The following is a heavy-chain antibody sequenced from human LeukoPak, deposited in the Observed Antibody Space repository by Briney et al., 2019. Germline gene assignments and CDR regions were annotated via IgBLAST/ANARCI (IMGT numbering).Heavy chain of an antibody. V-gene: IGHV3-49*04. CDR3: TREEGGGSYDAFDI. D-gene: IGHD1-26*01. J-gene: IGHJ3*02. CDR1: GFTFGDYA. CDR2: IRSKAYGGTT. Sequence: GGSLRLSCTASGFTFGDYAMSWVRQAPGKGLEWVGFIRSKAYGGTTEYAASVKGRFTISRDDSKSIAYLQMNSLKTEDTAVYYCTREEGGGSYDAFDIWGQGTMVTVSS.